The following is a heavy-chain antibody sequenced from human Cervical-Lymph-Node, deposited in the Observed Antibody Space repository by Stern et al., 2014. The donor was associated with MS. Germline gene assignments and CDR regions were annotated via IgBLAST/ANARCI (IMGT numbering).Heavy chain of an antibody. Sequence: VQLGQSGGALVKPGGSLRLSCTASGLTFSNFWMTWVRQAPGKGLEWVGRIKSKTDGGTIDYAEPVKGRFTISRDDSKNTLYVEMNSLTTDDTAVYYCTTDRRNPYYAMDVWGQGTTVTVSS. CDR1: GLTFSNFW. D-gene: IGHD6-6*01. V-gene: IGHV3-15*02. CDR2: IKSKTDGGTI. CDR3: TTDRRNPYYAMDV. J-gene: IGHJ6*02.